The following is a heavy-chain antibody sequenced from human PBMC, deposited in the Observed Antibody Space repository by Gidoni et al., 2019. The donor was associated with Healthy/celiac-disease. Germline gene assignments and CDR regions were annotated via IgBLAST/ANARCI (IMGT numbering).Heavy chain of an antibody. D-gene: IGHD6-19*01. Sequence: QLQLPESGPGLVKPSETLSLTCTVSAGSISSSSYYWGWIRQPPGKGLEWIGSIYYSGSTYYNPSLKSRVTISVDTSKNQFSLKLSSVTAADTAVYYCARPIAVAGLIDYWGQGTLVTVSS. CDR3: ARPIAVAGLIDY. J-gene: IGHJ4*02. CDR2: IYYSGST. CDR1: AGSISSSSYY. V-gene: IGHV4-39*01.